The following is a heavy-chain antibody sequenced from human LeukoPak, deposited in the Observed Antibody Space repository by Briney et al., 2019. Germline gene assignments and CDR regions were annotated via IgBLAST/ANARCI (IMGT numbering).Heavy chain of an antibody. J-gene: IGHJ4*02. V-gene: IGHV3-30*03. Sequence: GGCLRLSCAPSGFTFSRHGMQWVRQAPGKGLEWVAIISNDGSRKYYAHSVEGRFTISRDNSKNTLYLQMDSLRAEDTAVYYCARDSAWNYFHYWGQGTLVTVSS. CDR1: GFTFSRHG. CDR2: ISNDGSRK. CDR3: ARDSAWNYFHY. D-gene: IGHD1-26*01.